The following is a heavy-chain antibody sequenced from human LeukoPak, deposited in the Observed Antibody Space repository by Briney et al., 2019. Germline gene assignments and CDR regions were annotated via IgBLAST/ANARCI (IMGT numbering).Heavy chain of an antibody. CDR2: IKQDGSEK. V-gene: IGHV3-7*01. D-gene: IGHD3-3*01. CDR1: GFTFSSYW. J-gene: IGHJ5*02. Sequence: GGSLRLSCAASGFTFSSYWMSWVRQAPGKGLEWVANIKQDGSEKYYVDSVKGRFTISRDNAKNSLYLQMNSLRAEDTAVYYCARDSGHYDFWSGYPNWFDPWGQGTLVTVSS. CDR3: ARDSGHYDFWSGYPNWFDP.